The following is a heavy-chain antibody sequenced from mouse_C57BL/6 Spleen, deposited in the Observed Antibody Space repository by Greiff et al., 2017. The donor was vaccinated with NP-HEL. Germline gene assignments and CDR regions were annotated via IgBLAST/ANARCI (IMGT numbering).Heavy chain of an antibody. D-gene: IGHD1-1*01. CDR1: GYAFTNYL. J-gene: IGHJ2*01. Sequence: QVQLQQSGAELVRPGTSVKVSCKASGYAFTNYLIEWVKQRPGQGLEWIGVINPGSGGTNYNEKFKGKATLTADKSSSTAYMQLSSLTSEDSAVYFCAREATVVARGFDYWGQGTTLTVSS. CDR3: AREATVVARGFDY. CDR2: INPGSGGT. V-gene: IGHV1-54*01.